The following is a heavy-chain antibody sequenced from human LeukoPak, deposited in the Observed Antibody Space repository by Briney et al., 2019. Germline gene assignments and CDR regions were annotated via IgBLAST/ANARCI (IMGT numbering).Heavy chain of an antibody. D-gene: IGHD1-26*01. CDR1: GFTFSSYW. CDR2: INSDGSIT. Sequence: PGRSLRLSCAVSGFTFSSYWMHWVRQAPGKGLVWVSRINSDGSITSYADPVKGRFTISRDNAKNTLYLQVNSLRAEDTALYYCTRSRNSGTYIDYWGQGTLVTVSS. J-gene: IGHJ4*02. CDR3: TRSRNSGTYIDY. V-gene: IGHV3-74*01.